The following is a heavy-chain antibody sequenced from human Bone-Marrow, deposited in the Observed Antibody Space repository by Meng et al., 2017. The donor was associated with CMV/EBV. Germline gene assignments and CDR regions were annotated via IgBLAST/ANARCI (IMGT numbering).Heavy chain of an antibody. CDR1: GFTFSCYC. CDR2: IKQDGSEK. V-gene: IGHV3-7*01. CDR3: ARASHYYYDSSGYAFDI. Sequence: GGSLRLSCAASGFTFSCYCMSWVRQAPGKGLEWVANIKQDGSEKYYVDSVKGRFTISRDNAKKSLYLQMNSLRAEDTAVYYCARASHYYYDSSGYAFDIWGQGTMVTVSS. J-gene: IGHJ3*02. D-gene: IGHD3-22*01.